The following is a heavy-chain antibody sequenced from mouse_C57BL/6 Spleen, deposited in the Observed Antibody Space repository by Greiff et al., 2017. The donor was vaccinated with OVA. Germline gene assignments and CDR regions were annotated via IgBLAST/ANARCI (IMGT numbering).Heavy chain of an antibody. J-gene: IGHJ1*03. D-gene: IGHD1-1*01. Sequence: EVHLVESGEGLVKPGGSLKLSCAASGFTFSSYAMSWVRQTPEKRLEWVAYISSGGDYIYYADTVKGRFTISRDNARNTLYLQMSSLKSEDTAMYYCTREDYGSSYSYWYFDVWGTGTTVTVSS. CDR2: ISSGGDYI. CDR3: TREDYGSSYSYWYFDV. CDR1: GFTFSSYA. V-gene: IGHV5-9-1*02.